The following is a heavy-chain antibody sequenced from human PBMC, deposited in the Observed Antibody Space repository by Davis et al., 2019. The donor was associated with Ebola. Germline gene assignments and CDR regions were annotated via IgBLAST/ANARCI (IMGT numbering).Heavy chain of an antibody. V-gene: IGHV3-33*01. Sequence: GESLKISCAASGFTFSSYGMHWVRQAPGKGLEWVAVIWYDGSNKYYADSVKGRFTISRDNAKNSLYLQMNSLRAEDTAVYYCARDQLVFGGMDVWGQGTTVTVSS. J-gene: IGHJ6*02. CDR3: ARDQLVFGGMDV. CDR1: GFTFSSYG. CDR2: IWYDGSNK. D-gene: IGHD3-16*01.